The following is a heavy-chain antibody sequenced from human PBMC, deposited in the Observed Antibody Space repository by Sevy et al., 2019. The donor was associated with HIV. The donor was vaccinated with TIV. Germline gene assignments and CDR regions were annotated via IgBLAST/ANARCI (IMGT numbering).Heavy chain of an antibody. D-gene: IGHD4-17*01. CDR1: GFTFNGYG. CDR3: ARDLEFYDSGDYGPAFMPDY. J-gene: IGHJ4*02. Sequence: GGSLRLSCAASGFTFNGYGMHWVRQAPGKGLEWVAVILFDGSNTYYADSVKGRFTISRDIAKNTLHLQMNSLRAEDTAVYYCARDLEFYDSGDYGPAFMPDYWGQGTLVTVSS. V-gene: IGHV3-33*08. CDR2: ILFDGSNT.